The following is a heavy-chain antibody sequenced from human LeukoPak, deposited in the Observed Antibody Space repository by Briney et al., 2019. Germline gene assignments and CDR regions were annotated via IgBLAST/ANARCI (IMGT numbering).Heavy chain of an antibody. CDR2: ISAYNGNT. CDR3: ARGSVTDYYYYGMDV. D-gene: IGHD4-11*01. CDR1: GYTFTSYG. Sequence: ASVKVSCEASGYTFTSYGISWVRQAPGQGLEWMGWISAYNGNTNYAQKLRGRVTMTTDTSTSTAYMELRSLRSDDTAVYYCARGSVTDYYYYGMDVWGQGTTVTVSS. J-gene: IGHJ6*02. V-gene: IGHV1-18*01.